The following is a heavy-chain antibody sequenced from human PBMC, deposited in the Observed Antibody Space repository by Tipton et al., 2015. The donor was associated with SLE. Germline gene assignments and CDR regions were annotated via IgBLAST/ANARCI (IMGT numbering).Heavy chain of an antibody. D-gene: IGHD3-10*01. J-gene: IGHJ4*02. Sequence: SLRLSCTVSGGSISPHYWSWIRQPPGKGLEWISLITGNGLNTYYADSVKGRFAISRDNSKNTLHLQMNSLRAEDTAVYYCAKGSDFDIWGQGTLVTVSS. V-gene: IGHV3-23*01. CDR1: GGSISPHY. CDR3: AKGSDFDI. CDR2: ITGNGLNT.